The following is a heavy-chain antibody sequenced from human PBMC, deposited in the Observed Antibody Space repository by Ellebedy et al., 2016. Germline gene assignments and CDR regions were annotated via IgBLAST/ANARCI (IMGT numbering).Heavy chain of an antibody. V-gene: IGHV4-59*01. CDR3: ARGRGYSASGSYYNVPIFDY. CDR2: IYYSGST. Sequence: SETLSLTXTVSGGSISTYYWSWIRQPPGKGLEWIGYIYYSGSTNYNPSLKSRVTISVDTSKNQFSLKLSSVTAADTAVFYCARGRGYSASGSYYNVPIFDYWGQGTLVTVSS. CDR1: GGSISTYY. J-gene: IGHJ4*02. D-gene: IGHD3-10*01.